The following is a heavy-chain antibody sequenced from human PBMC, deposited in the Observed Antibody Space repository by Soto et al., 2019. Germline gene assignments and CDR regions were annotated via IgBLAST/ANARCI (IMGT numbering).Heavy chain of an antibody. CDR3: ARDLAWHYDSSGYSPLHN. CDR1: GFTFSSYD. Sequence: GGSLRLSCAASGFTFSSYDIHWVRQAPGKGLEWVALIWYDGSNKYYADSVKGRFTISRDNSKNTLYLQMNSLRAEDTAVYYCARDLAWHYDSSGYSPLHNWGQGTLVTVSS. V-gene: IGHV3-33*01. D-gene: IGHD3-22*01. J-gene: IGHJ4*02. CDR2: IWYDGSNK.